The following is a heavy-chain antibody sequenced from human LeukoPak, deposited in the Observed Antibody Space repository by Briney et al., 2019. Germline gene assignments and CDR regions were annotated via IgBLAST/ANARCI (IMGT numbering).Heavy chain of an antibody. Sequence: GGSLRLSCAASGFTFSNAWMSWVRQAPGKGLEWVGRIKSKTDGGTTDYAAPVKGRFTISRDDSKNTLYLQMNSLKTEDTAVYYCTTDKIYRAKRGYSYEPWGQGTLVTVSS. CDR3: TTDKIYRAKRGYSYEP. CDR1: GFTFSNAW. J-gene: IGHJ5*02. V-gene: IGHV3-15*01. D-gene: IGHD5-18*01. CDR2: IKSKTDGGTT.